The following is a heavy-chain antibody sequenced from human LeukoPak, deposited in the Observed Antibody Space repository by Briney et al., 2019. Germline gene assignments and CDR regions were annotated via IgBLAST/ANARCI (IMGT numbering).Heavy chain of an antibody. CDR2: IIPIFGTA. Sequence: ASVKVSCKASGGTFSSYAISWVRQAPGQGLEWMGGIIPIFGTANYAQKFQGRVTITTDESTSTAYMELSSLRSEDTAVYYCASWRDSGSPSSSFDYWGQGTLVTVSS. CDR1: GGTFSSYA. J-gene: IGHJ4*02. D-gene: IGHD1-26*01. CDR3: ASWRDSGSPSSSFDY. V-gene: IGHV1-69*05.